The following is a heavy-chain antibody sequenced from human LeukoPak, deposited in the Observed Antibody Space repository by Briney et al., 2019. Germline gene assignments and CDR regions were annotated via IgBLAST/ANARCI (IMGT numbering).Heavy chain of an antibody. CDR3: ARGVYYDFWSGYYPGYYFDY. Sequence: SETLSLTCAVYGGSFSGYYWSWIRQPPGKGLEWIGEINHSGSTNYNPSLKSRVTISVDTSKNQFSLKLSSVTAADTAVYYCARGVYYDFWSGYYPGYYFDYWGQGTLVTVSS. CDR1: GGSFSGYY. D-gene: IGHD3-3*01. CDR2: INHSGST. V-gene: IGHV4-34*01. J-gene: IGHJ4*02.